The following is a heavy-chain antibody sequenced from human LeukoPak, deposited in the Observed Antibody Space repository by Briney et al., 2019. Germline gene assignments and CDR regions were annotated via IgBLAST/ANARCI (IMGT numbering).Heavy chain of an antibody. J-gene: IGHJ5*02. CDR1: GFTVSSNY. D-gene: IGHD2-15*01. CDR2: ISGSDGST. V-gene: IGHV3-23*01. CDR3: AKARGFCSGGSCYNPFDP. Sequence: GGSLRLSCAASGFTVSSNYMSWVRQAPGKGLEWVSGISGSDGSTYYADSVKGRFTISRDYSKNTLYVQMNSLRAEDTAVYYCAKARGFCSGGSCYNPFDPWGQGTLVTVSS.